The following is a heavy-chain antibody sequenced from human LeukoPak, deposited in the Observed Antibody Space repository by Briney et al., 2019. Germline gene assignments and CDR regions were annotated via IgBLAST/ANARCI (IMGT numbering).Heavy chain of an antibody. J-gene: IGHJ6*03. CDR2: IYYNGDT. V-gene: IGHV4-39*07. CDR3: ARDSHYSTSSNYYYYYMNV. Sequence: SETLSLTCIVSGGSTSGSGYYWAWIRQPPGKGLEWIGNIYYNGDTYYNTSLKSRLAISIDTSKNQFSLKLSSVTAADTAVYFCARDSHYSTSSNYYYYYMNVWGKGTTVTVSS. CDR1: GGSTSGSGYY. D-gene: IGHD6-6*01.